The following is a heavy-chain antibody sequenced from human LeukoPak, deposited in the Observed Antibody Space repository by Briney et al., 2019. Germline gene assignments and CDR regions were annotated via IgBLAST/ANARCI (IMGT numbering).Heavy chain of an antibody. CDR2: IYYSGST. CDR3: ARTRDILTGYYTY. J-gene: IGHJ4*02. D-gene: IGHD3-9*01. CDR1: GGSISSSSYY. V-gene: IGHV4-39*07. Sequence: SETLSLTCTVSGGSISSSSYYWGWIRQPPGKGLEWIGSIYYSGSTYYNPSLKSRVTISVDTSKNQFSLKLSSVTAADTAVYYCARTRDILTGYYTYWGQGTLVTVSS.